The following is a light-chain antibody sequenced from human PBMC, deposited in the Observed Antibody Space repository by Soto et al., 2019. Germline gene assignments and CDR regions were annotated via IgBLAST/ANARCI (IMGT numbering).Light chain of an antibody. V-gene: IGKV1-39*01. Sequence: IQMTQSPSSLDAYVGELFTIDGRASQTIRPYVHWYQPKAGEAPKLRSDAASNLQGGVPSRFSGSGSRADFTLTINSLQPEDFATYYCQQGYRTPWTFGQGTKVDIK. J-gene: IGKJ1*01. CDR1: QTIRPY. CDR3: QQGYRTPWT. CDR2: AAS.